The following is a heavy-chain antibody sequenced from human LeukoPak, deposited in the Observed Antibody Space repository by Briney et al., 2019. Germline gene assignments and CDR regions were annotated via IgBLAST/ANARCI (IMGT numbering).Heavy chain of an antibody. J-gene: IGHJ4*02. CDR1: GGSISSGGYS. Sequence: SETLSLTCAVSGGSISSGGYSWSWIRQPPGKGLEWIGYIYHSGSTCYNPSLKSRVTISVDRSKNQFSLKLSSVTAADTAVYYCASAVVTAIDGYYFDYWGQGTLVTVSS. D-gene: IGHD2-21*02. CDR3: ASAVVTAIDGYYFDY. V-gene: IGHV4-30-2*01. CDR2: IYHSGST.